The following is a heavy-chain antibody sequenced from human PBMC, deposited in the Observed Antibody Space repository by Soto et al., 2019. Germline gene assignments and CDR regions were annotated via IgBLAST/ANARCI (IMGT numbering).Heavy chain of an antibody. CDR3: ARGQEGVVATH. D-gene: IGHD5-12*01. J-gene: IGHJ4*02. CDR2: IKDGGLT. Sequence: QVQLQQWGAGLLKPAETLSLTCVVYGGSFSGYYWSWIRQPPGKGLEWIGEIKDGGLTNYSPSLKRRATISKDRPNNQFSLKLHSVTAADTAVYYCARGQEGVVATHWDQGALVTVSS. CDR1: GGSFSGYY. V-gene: IGHV4-34*01.